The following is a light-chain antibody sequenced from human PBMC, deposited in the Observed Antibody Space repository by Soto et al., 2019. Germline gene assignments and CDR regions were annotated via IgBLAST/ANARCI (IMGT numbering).Light chain of an antibody. V-gene: IGLV4-69*01. J-gene: IGLJ3*02. CDR1: SGHSSYA. CDR2: LNSDGSH. CDR3: QTWGIGIQV. Sequence: QSVLTQSPSASASLGASVKLTCTLSSGHSSYAIAWHQQQPEKGPRYLMKLNSDGSHSKGDGIPDRFSGSSSGAERYLTISRLQSEDAAAYYCQTWGIGIQVFGGGTKLTVL.